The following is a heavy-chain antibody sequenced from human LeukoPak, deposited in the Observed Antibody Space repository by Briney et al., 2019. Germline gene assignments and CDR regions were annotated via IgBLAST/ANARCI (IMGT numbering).Heavy chain of an antibody. V-gene: IGHV4-4*07. D-gene: IGHD3-3*01. J-gene: IGHJ4*02. CDR3: ARDRLPNYDFWSGYYFD. CDR2: IYTSGST. CDR1: GGSLSSYY. Sequence: PSETLSLTCTVSGGSLSSYYWSWIRQPAGKGLEWIGRIYTSGSTNYNPSLKSRVTMSVDTSKNQFSLKLSSVTAADTAVYYCARDRLPNYDFWSGYYFDWGQGTLVTVSS.